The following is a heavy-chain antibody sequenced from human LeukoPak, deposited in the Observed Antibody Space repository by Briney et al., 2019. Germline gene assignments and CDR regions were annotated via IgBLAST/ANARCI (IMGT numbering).Heavy chain of an antibody. J-gene: IGHJ6*03. D-gene: IGHD3-3*01. CDR1: GFPYSYLR. V-gene: IGHV3-7*01. Sequence: PGGSLRLFCAASGFPYSYLRMICLRQAPGERVVGVAKIKQDGSGRYYVDSLKGRYTLSRDNPTSSLYLQMNGLRAADTALYYCATYYAERSSYYMVVWGKGAPVTVSS. CDR2: IKQDGSGR. CDR3: ATYYAERSSYYMVV.